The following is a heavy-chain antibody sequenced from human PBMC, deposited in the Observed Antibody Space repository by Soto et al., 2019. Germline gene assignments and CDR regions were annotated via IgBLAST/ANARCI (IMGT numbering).Heavy chain of an antibody. J-gene: IGHJ5*02. CDR1: GGSFSGYY. CDR2: IHHSGGT. D-gene: IGHD3-16*02. Sequence: QVQLQQWGAGLLKPSETLSLTCAVYGGSFSGYYWSWVRQPPGKGLEWIGEIHHSGGTHYNPSLKSRVTISVDTSKHQFSLKLTSVTAADSAVYSCASGMGGNYRYSFSTWAQGTLVTVSS. CDR3: ASGMGGNYRYSFST. V-gene: IGHV4-34*01.